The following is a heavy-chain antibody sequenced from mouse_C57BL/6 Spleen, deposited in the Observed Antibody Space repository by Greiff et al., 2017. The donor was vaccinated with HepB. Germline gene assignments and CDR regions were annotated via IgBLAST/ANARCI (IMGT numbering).Heavy chain of an antibody. J-gene: IGHJ4*01. D-gene: IGHD1-1*01. CDR1: GYTFTSYW. CDR2: INPSNGGT. Sequence: VQLQQSGTELVKPGASVKLSCKASGYTFTSYWMHWVKQRPGQGLEWIGNINPSNGGTNYNEKFKSKATLTVDKSSSTAYMQLSSLTSEDSAVYYCARLVYYYGSTMDYWGQGTSVTVSS. CDR3: ARLVYYYGSTMDY. V-gene: IGHV1-53*01.